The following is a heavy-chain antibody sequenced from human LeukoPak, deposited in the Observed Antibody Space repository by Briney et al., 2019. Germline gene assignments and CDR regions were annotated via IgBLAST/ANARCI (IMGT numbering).Heavy chain of an antibody. CDR2: INHSGST. D-gene: IGHD6-19*01. V-gene: IGHV4-34*01. CDR1: GGSFSGYY. J-gene: IGHJ4*02. CDR3: ARPGGYSSGWYTR. Sequence: SETLSLTCAVYGGSFSGYYWSWIRQPPGKGLEWIGEINHSGSTNYNPSLKSRVTISVDTSKNQFSLKLSSVTAADTAVYYCARPGGYSSGWYTRWGQGTLVTVSS.